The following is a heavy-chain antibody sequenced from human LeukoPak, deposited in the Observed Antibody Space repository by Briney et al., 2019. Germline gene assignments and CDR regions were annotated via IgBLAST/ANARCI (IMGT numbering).Heavy chain of an antibody. V-gene: IGHV3-74*01. Sequence: PGGSLRLSCAASGFTFSTYWMHWVRQAPGKGLVWVSRMNSDGSDTNYADSVKGRFTISRDNAKNTLYLQMNSLRAEDTAVYYCAKGSKGTYDYWGQGTLVTVSS. J-gene: IGHJ4*02. CDR2: MNSDGSDT. CDR3: AKGSKGTYDY. CDR1: GFTFSTYW.